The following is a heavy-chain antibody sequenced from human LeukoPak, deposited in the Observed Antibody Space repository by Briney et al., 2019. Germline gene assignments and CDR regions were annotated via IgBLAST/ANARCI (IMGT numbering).Heavy chain of an antibody. D-gene: IGHD3-9*01. CDR3: ARGATGYFSMFPWFDP. Sequence: GGSLRLSCAASGFTFSDYYMSWIRQAPGKGLEGVSYISSSGSTIYYADSVKGRFTISRDNAKNSLYLQMNSLRAEDTAVYYCARGATGYFSMFPWFDPWGQGTLVTVSS. J-gene: IGHJ5*02. V-gene: IGHV3-11*01. CDR2: ISSSGSTI. CDR1: GFTFSDYY.